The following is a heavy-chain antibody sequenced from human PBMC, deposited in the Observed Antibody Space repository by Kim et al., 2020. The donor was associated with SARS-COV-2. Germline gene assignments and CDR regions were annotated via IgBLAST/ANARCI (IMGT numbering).Heavy chain of an antibody. CDR2: ISYDGSNK. CDR3: ARDDTPFSSSWYDLNPPKFYYYYYGMDV. CDR1: GFTFSSYA. Sequence: GGSLRLSCAASGFTFSSYAMHWVRQAPGKGLEWVAVISYDGSNKYYADSVKGRFTISRDNSKNTLYLQMNSLRAEDTAVYYCARDDTPFSSSWYDLNPPKFYYYYYGMDVWGQGTTVTVSS. J-gene: IGHJ6*02. V-gene: IGHV3-30*04. D-gene: IGHD6-13*01.